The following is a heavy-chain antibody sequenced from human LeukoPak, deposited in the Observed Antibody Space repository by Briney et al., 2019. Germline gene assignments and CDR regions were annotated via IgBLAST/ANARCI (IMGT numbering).Heavy chain of an antibody. CDR2: ISAYNGNT. CDR3: ARERYYYDSSGYYLFFDY. Sequence: ASVKVSCKASGYTFTSYGISWVRQAPGQGLEWMGWISAYNGNTNYAQKLQGRVTMTTDTSTSTAYMELRSLRSDDTAVYYCARERYYYDSSGYYLFFDYWGQGTLVTVSS. CDR1: GYTFTSYG. D-gene: IGHD3-22*01. V-gene: IGHV1-18*01. J-gene: IGHJ4*02.